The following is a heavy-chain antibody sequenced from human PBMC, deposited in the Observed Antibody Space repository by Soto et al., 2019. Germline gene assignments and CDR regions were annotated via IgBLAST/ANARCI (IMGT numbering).Heavy chain of an antibody. Sequence: QPHLVQSGAEVKKPGASVRVSCKASGYTFTSYGISWVRQAPGQGLEWLGWISEYRVYTNYAQNLQDRVTMTTETSTSTAYMELRSLRSDDTAVYYCARDVRVDCSSTSCYNYYGMDVWGQGTTVTVSS. J-gene: IGHJ6*02. CDR3: ARDVRVDCSSTSCYNYYGMDV. D-gene: IGHD2-2*01. V-gene: IGHV1-18*01. CDR1: GYTFTSYG. CDR2: ISEYRVYT.